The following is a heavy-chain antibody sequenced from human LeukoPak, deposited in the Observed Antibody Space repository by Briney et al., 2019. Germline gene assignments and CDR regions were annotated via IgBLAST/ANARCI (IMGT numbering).Heavy chain of an antibody. D-gene: IGHD2-2*01. J-gene: IGHJ4*02. V-gene: IGHV4-59*01. CDR2: IYYSGST. CDR1: GGPISSYY. CDR3: ARSLGLVPAATGTFDY. Sequence: SETLSLTCTVSGGPISSYYWSWIRQPPGKGLGWIGYIYYSGSTNYNPSLKSRVTISVDTSKNQFSLKLSSVTAANAAVYYCARSLGLVPAATGTFDYWGQGTLVIVSS.